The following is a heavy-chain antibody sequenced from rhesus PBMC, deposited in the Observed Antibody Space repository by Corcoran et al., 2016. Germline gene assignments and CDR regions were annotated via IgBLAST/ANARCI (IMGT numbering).Heavy chain of an antibody. Sequence: QVQLQQWGEGLVKPSETLSLTCAVYGGSVSGYWWGWIRQPPGKGLEWIGRIRSGGRTHYNPPLKTRVTISLDTSKDQFSLKLSSVTAADPAVYYCARGWNYIDYWGQGVLVTVSS. J-gene: IGHJ4*01. CDR1: GGSVSGYW. D-gene: IGHD1-1*01. CDR3: ARGWNYIDY. CDR2: IRSGGRT. V-gene: IGHV4-160*01.